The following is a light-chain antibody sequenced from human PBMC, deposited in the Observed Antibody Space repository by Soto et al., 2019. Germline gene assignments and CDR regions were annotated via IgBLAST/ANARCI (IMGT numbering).Light chain of an antibody. V-gene: IGKV3-15*01. J-gene: IGKJ4*01. CDR1: QSVSSN. Sequence: EIVMTQSPATLSVSPGARATLSCRASQSVSSNLAWYQQKPGQAPRLLICGASTRATGIPARFSGSGSGTEFTLTISSLQSEDFAVYYCQQYNNWPPPLTFGGGTKVEIK. CDR3: QQYNNWPPPLT. CDR2: GAS.